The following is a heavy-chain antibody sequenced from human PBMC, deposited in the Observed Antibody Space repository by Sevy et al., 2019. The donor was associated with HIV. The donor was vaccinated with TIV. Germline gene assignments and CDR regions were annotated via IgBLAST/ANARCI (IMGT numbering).Heavy chain of an antibody. J-gene: IGHJ4*02. V-gene: IGHV3-30-3*01. CDR1: GFTFSSYA. Sequence: GGSLRLSCAASGFTFSSYAMHWVRQAPGKGLEWVAVISYDGSNKYYADSVKGRFTISRDNSKNTLYLQMNSLRAEDTAVYYCARTPHLHYFDYWGQGTLVTVSS. CDR2: ISYDGSNK. CDR3: ARTPHLHYFDY.